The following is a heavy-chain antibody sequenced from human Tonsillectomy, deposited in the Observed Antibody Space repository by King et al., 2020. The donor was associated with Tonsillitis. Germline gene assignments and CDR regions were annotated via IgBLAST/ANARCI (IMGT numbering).Heavy chain of an antibody. CDR3: ARDENYDFSNWFDP. V-gene: IGHV1-2*02. Sequence: VQLVESGAEVKKPGASVKVSCKASGYTFTGYYMHWARQAPGQGLEWMGWINPNSGGTNYAQTFQGRVTMTRDTSISTAYMELSRLRSDDTAVYYCARDENYDFSNWFDPWGQGTLVTVSS. J-gene: IGHJ5*02. CDR1: GYTFTGYY. D-gene: IGHD3-3*01. CDR2: INPNSGGT.